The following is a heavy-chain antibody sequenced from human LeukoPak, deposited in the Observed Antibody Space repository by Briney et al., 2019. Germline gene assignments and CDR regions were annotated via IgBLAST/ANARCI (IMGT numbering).Heavy chain of an antibody. Sequence: SETLSLTCTVSGGSISSSSYYWGWIPQPPGKGLEWIGSIYYSGSTYYNPSLKSRVTIPVDTSKNQFSLKLSSVTAADTAVYYCARERSRNQHFFYWGQGTLVTVSS. J-gene: IGHJ4*02. CDR2: IYYSGST. D-gene: IGHD1-14*01. CDR3: ARERSRNQHFFY. CDR1: GGSISSSSYY. V-gene: IGHV4-39*02.